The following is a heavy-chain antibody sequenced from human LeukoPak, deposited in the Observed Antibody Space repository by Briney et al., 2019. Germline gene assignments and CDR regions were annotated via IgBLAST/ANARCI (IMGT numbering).Heavy chain of an antibody. CDR2: VYYSGST. J-gene: IGHJ6*03. CDR1: GGSISSSSYY. D-gene: IGHD2-15*01. Sequence: SETLSLTCTVSGGSISSSSYYWSWIRQPPGKGLEWIGYVYYSGSTNYNPSLKSRVTISVDTSKNQFSLKLSSVTAADAAVYYCARTTEGYCRGRSCYSYYYYMDVWGKGTTVTVSS. V-gene: IGHV4-61*01. CDR3: ARTTEGYCRGRSCYSYYYYMDV.